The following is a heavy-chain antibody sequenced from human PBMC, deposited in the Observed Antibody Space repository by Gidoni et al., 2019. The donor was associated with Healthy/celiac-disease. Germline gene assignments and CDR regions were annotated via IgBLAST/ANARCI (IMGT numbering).Heavy chain of an antibody. V-gene: IGHV4-39*01. CDR1: GGSISSSSYY. Sequence: QLQLQESGPGLVKPSETLSLTCTVSGGSISSSSYYWGWIRQPPGRGLEWIGSIYYSGSTYYNPSLKSRVTISVDTSKNHFSLKLSSVTAADTAVYYCARLGIAVAGTDYWGQGTLVTVSS. CDR3: ARLGIAVAGTDY. CDR2: IYYSGST. J-gene: IGHJ4*02. D-gene: IGHD6-19*01.